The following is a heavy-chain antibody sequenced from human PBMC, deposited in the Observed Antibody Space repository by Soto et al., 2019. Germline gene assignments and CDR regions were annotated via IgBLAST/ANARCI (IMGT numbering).Heavy chain of an antibody. J-gene: IGHJ5*02. V-gene: IGHV4-4*02. D-gene: IGHD3-16*02. Sequence: QVQLQESGPGLVKPSGTLSLTCAVSGGSISSSNWWSWVRQPPGKGLEWIGEIYHSGSTNYNPSLKSRVTISVDKSKNQFSLKLSSVTAADTAVYYCARGYMITCGGVIEGRRYNWFDPWGQGTLVTVSS. CDR2: IYHSGST. CDR3: ARGYMITCGGVIEGRRYNWFDP. CDR1: GGSISSSNW.